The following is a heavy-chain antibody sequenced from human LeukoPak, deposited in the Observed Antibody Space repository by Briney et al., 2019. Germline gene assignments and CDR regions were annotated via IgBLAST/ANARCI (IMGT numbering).Heavy chain of an antibody. Sequence: GASVKVSCKTSGYTFTGYYMHWVRQAPGQGLEWMGWINPNSGGTNYAQKFQGRVTMTRDTSISTAYMELSRLRSDDTAVYYCARVSEQWLVRGAFDIWGQGTMVTVSS. J-gene: IGHJ3*02. CDR1: GYTFTGYY. D-gene: IGHD6-19*01. V-gene: IGHV1-2*02. CDR2: INPNSGGT. CDR3: ARVSEQWLVRGAFDI.